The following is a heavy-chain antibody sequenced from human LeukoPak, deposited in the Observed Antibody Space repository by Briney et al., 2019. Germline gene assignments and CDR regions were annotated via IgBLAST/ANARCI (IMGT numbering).Heavy chain of an antibody. Sequence: GGSLRLSCAASGFTFSDYYMSWVRQAPGKGLEWVSSISSSSSYIYYADSVKGRFTISRDNAKNSLYLQMNSLRAEDTAVYYCARDLVAAAGTGYYYYMDVWGKGTTVTVSS. V-gene: IGHV3-21*01. J-gene: IGHJ6*03. CDR1: GFTFSDYY. CDR3: ARDLVAAAGTGYYYYMDV. CDR2: ISSSSSYI. D-gene: IGHD6-13*01.